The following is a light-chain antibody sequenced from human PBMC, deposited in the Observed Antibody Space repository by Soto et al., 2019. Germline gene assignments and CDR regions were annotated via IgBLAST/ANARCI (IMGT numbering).Light chain of an antibody. CDR2: KTS. CDR3: MQATHLPWK. J-gene: IGKJ1*01. CDR1: IGLVHSYGNTY. V-gene: IGKV2-24*01. Sequence: IGMNQRPLSAHVTXGQPASIHCRSRIGLVHSYGNTYLIWLHXRPGQPPRLXXYKTSMRFSGVPDRFSGSGAGTHFTMRISRVEAEDVGVYFCMQATHLPWKFGQGTKVE.